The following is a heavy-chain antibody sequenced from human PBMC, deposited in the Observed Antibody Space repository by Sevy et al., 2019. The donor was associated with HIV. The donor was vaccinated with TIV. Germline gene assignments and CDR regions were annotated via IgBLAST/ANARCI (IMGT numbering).Heavy chain of an antibody. Sequence: SETLSLTCAVSGGSISSGGYSWSWIRQPPGKGLEWIGYIYHSGSTYYNPSLKSRVTISVDRSKNQFSLKLSSVTAADTAVYYCARVEGLELTYPHLYMDVWGKGTTGTVSS. CDR1: GGSISSGGYS. D-gene: IGHD1-7*01. V-gene: IGHV4-30-2*01. J-gene: IGHJ6*03. CDR2: IYHSGST. CDR3: ARVEGLELTYPHLYMDV.